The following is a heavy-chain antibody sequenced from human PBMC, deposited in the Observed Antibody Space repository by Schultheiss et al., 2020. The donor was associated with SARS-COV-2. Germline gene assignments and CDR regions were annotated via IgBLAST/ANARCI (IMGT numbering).Heavy chain of an antibody. CDR2: IYYSGST. V-gene: IGHV4-59*12. CDR1: GGSISSYY. J-gene: IGHJ3*02. Sequence: SETLSLTCTVSGGSISSYYWSWIRQPPGKGLEWIGYIYYSGSTNYNPSLKSRVTMSVDTSKNQFSLKLSSVTAADTAVYYCAREYSSGAFDIWGQGTMVTVSS. D-gene: IGHD3-10*01. CDR3: AREYSSGAFDI.